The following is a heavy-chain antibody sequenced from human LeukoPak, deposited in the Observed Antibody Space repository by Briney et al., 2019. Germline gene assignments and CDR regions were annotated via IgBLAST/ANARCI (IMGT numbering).Heavy chain of an antibody. J-gene: IGHJ3*02. D-gene: IGHD2-2*01. Sequence: GGSLRLSCAASGFTFSSYAMSWIRQAPGKGLEWVSAISGSGGSTYYADSVKGRFTISRDNSKNTLYLQMNSLRAEDTAVYYCARPLGYCSSTSCFKRAFDIRGQGTMVTVSS. CDR3: ARPLGYCSSTSCFKRAFDI. V-gene: IGHV3-23*01. CDR2: ISGSGGST. CDR1: GFTFSSYA.